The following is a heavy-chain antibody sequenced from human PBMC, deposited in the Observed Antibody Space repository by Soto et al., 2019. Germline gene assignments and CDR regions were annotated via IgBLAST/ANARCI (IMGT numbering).Heavy chain of an antibody. V-gene: IGHV3-23*01. D-gene: IGHD2-15*01. CDR2: IGGSGGTT. J-gene: IGHJ4*02. CDR3: AKKCGFGCYFKFVF. CDR1: GFTFSSYA. Sequence: EVQLLESGGGFVQPGGSLRLSCAASGFTFSSYAMSWVRQTPGMGLEWVSAIGGSGGTTYYADFVKGRFTISRDNSKNTHYLKLIILRALDTGIYYLAKKCGFGCYFKFVFWGQGTLGTVCS.